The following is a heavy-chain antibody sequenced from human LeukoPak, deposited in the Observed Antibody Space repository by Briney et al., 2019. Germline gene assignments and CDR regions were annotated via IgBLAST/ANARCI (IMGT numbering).Heavy chain of an antibody. J-gene: IGHJ2*01. CDR2: INHSGST. Sequence: SETLSLTCAVYGGSLSGYYWSWIRQPPGKGLEWIGEINHSGSTNYNPSLKSRVTISVDTSKNQFSLKLSSVTAADTAVYYCARDLGIVVVPAAILYCYFDLWGRGTLVTVSS. D-gene: IGHD2-2*03. V-gene: IGHV4-34*01. CDR1: GGSLSGYY. CDR3: ARDLGIVVVPAAILYCYFDL.